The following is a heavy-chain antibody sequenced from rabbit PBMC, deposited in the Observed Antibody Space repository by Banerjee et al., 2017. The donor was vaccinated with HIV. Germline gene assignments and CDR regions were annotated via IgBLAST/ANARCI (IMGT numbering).Heavy chain of an antibody. D-gene: IGHD1-1*01. CDR3: ARAQDSAYKL. CDR2: IYTGGTT. J-gene: IGHJ4*01. V-gene: IGHV1S39*01. Sequence: QEQLVESGGGLVQPEGSLTLTCTASGFSLSSYGVSWVRQAPGKGLEYIGFIYTGGTTYYASWVNGRFTISRTSSTTVTLQLTSLTAADTATYFCARAQDSAYKLWGQGTLVTVS. CDR1: GFSLSSYG.